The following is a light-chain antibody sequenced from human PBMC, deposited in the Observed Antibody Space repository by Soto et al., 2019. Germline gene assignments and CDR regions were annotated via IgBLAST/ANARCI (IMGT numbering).Light chain of an antibody. CDR2: DSS. CDR1: QSVGSF. J-gene: IGKJ3*01. Sequence: EIVLTQSPATLSLSPGERATLSCRASQSVGSFLAWYHQKSGQAPRLLIYDSSNWAPGIPARFSGSGSGPVFTLTISSLDTEVFAVYYCQHRNTWLGIFGPGTKVEIK. CDR3: QHRNTWLGI. V-gene: IGKV3-11*01.